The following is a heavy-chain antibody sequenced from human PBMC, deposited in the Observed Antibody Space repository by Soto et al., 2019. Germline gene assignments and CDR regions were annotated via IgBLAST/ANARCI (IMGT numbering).Heavy chain of an antibody. D-gene: IGHD2-21*02. CDR2: IYYRGST. V-gene: IGHV4-39*02. CDR3: ARDLWGYCGTDCYPLDV. Sequence: SETLSLTCTVSGGSITSTTYYWGWIRQPPGKGLEWIGSIYYRGSTYYTPSLKSRVTISVDTSKNQFSLKLTSVTAADTAVYYCARDLWGYCGTDCYPLDVWGQGTTVTVSS. J-gene: IGHJ6*02. CDR1: GGSITSTTYY.